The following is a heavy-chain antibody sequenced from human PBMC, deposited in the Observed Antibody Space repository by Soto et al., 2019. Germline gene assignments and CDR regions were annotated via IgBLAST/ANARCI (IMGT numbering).Heavy chain of an antibody. J-gene: IGHJ4*02. CDR1: GGSISSGGYS. D-gene: IGHD3-3*01. Sequence: QLQLQESGSGLVKPSQTLSLTCAVSGGSISSGGYSWSWIRQPPGKGLEWIGYNYHSGSTYYNPSPKRRVTITVDRSKNQFSLKLSSVTAADTAVYYCASSRTNYFDYWGQGTLVTVSS. V-gene: IGHV4-30-2*01. CDR2: NYHSGST. CDR3: ASSRTNYFDY.